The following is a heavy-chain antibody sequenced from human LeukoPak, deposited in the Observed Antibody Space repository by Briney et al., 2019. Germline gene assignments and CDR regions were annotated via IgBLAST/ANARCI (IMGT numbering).Heavy chain of an antibody. V-gene: IGHV1-58*01. CDR1: GFTXTSSA. CDR3: AADIDYYDGSGYYKNFDY. CDR2: IVVGSDNT. J-gene: IGHJ4*02. D-gene: IGHD3-22*01. Sequence: GASVKVSCKASGFTXTSSAVQGVRQARGQRLEWIAWIVVGSDNTDYAQKLQERVTITRDMSTTTAYMELSSLRSEDTAVYYCAADIDYYDGSGYYKNFDYWGQGTLVTVSS.